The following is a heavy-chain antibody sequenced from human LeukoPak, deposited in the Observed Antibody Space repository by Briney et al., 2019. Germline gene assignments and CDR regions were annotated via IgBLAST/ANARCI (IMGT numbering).Heavy chain of an antibody. CDR1: GFTFSSYS. CDR2: ISSSSCDM. V-gene: IGHV3-21*01. CDR3: ASAMARGVITLPFDY. D-gene: IGHD3-10*01. J-gene: IGHJ4*02. Sequence: GGSLRLSCAASGFTFSSYSMNWVRQAPGKGLEWVSSISSSSCDMYYADSVKGRFTISRVNAKNSLYLQLNSLRGEDTAVYYCASAMARGVITLPFDYWGQGTLVRVSS.